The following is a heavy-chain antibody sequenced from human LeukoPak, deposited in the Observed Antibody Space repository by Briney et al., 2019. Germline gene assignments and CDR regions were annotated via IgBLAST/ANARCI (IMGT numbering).Heavy chain of an antibody. CDR1: GFTFSSYG. Sequence: PGRSLRLSCAASGFTFSSYGMHWVRQAPGKGLEWVAVIWYDGSNKYYADSVKGRFTISRDNSKNTLYLQMNSLRAEDTAVYYCARCSGGSTYHSDDYWGQGTLVTVSS. CDR3: ARCSGGSTYHSDDY. CDR2: IWYDGSNK. D-gene: IGHD2-15*01. J-gene: IGHJ4*02. V-gene: IGHV3-33*01.